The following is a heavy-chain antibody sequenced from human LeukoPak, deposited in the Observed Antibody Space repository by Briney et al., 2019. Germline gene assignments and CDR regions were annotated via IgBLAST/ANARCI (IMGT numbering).Heavy chain of an antibody. D-gene: IGHD3-10*01. CDR2: VKSDGSDT. V-gene: IGHV3-74*01. CDR1: GSTFSRYL. J-gene: IGHJ4*02. CDR3: TTGIGNYYYY. Sequence: GGSLRLSCAASGSTFSRYLMHWVRQAPGKLLVWVSRVKSDGSDTIYADSVKGRFTISRDNAKNTLYLQMDSLRAEDTAVYYCTTGIGNYYYYWGQGTLVTVAS.